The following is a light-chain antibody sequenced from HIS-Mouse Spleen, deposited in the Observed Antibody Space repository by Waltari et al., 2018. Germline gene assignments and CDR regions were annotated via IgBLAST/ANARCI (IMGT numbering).Light chain of an antibody. CDR1: ALPKKY. J-gene: IGLJ2*01. Sequence: SYELTQPPSVSVSPGQTARITCSGDALPKKYAYWYQQKSGQAPVLGIYEDSKGPSGIPERFSGSRSGTMATLTISGAQVEDEADYYCYSTDSSGNHRVFGGGTKLTVL. CDR3: YSTDSSGNHRV. V-gene: IGLV3-10*01. CDR2: EDS.